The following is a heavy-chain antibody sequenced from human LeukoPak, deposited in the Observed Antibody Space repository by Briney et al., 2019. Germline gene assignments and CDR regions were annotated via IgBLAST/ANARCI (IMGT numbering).Heavy chain of an antibody. Sequence: RWASVKVSCKASGGTFSSYAISWVRQAPGQGLEWMGGIIPIFGTANYAQKFQGRVTITADESTSTAYMELSSLRSEDTAVYYCARDLNPPYCSGGSCYAYNWFDPWGQGTLVTVSS. CDR1: GGTFSSYA. D-gene: IGHD2-15*01. V-gene: IGHV1-69*13. CDR2: IIPIFGTA. CDR3: ARDLNPPYCSGGSCYAYNWFDP. J-gene: IGHJ5*02.